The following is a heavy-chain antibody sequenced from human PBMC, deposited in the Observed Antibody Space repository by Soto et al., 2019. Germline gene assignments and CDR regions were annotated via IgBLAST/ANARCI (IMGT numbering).Heavy chain of an antibody. CDR2: ISWNSGSI. Sequence: GGSLRLSCAASGFTLDDYAMHWVRQAPGKGLEWVSGISWNSGSIGYADSVKGRFTISRDNAKNSLYLQMNSLRDEDTAVYYCASIAADPYGMDVWGQGTTVTVSS. J-gene: IGHJ6*02. V-gene: IGHV3-9*01. CDR3: ASIAADPYGMDV. CDR1: GFTLDDYA. D-gene: IGHD6-13*01.